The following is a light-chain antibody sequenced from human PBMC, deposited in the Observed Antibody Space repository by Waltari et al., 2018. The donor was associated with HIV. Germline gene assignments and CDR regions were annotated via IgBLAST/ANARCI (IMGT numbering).Light chain of an antibody. J-gene: IGLJ1*01. V-gene: IGLV2-18*02. CDR3: SSYTSSSTYV. CDR1: SSAVGRHNR. CDR2: EVT. Sequence: QSALTQLPSVSGSPGPSVTISCTGRSSAVGRHNRVSWYQQPPGTAPKLLIYEVTYRPSGVPDRFSGSKSGNTASLTISGLQAEDEADYYCSSYTSSSTYVFGTGTRVTVL.